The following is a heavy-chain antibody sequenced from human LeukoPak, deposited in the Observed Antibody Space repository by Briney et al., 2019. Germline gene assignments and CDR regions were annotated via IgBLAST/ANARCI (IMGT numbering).Heavy chain of an antibody. D-gene: IGHD6-13*01. J-gene: IGHJ5*02. V-gene: IGHV5-51*01. CDR2: IYPRDSNT. Sequence: PGESLKISCKGSGYRFTNQWIGWVRQMPGKGLEWMGIIYPRDSNTIYSPSFQGQVTISVDTSINTAYLQWISLKASDTAMYYCARHPIAAGGAYNWFDPWGQGTLVTVSS. CDR1: GYRFTNQW. CDR3: ARHPIAAGGAYNWFDP.